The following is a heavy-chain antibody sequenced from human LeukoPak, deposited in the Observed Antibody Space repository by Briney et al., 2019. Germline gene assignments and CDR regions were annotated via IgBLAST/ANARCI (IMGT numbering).Heavy chain of an antibody. Sequence: SETLSLTCAVYGGSFSGYYWSWIRQPPGKGLEWIGEINHSGGTNYNPSLKSRVTISVDTSKNQFSLKLSSVTAADTAVYYCARGFSRGLYYYYGMDVWGQGTTVTVSS. CDR1: GGSFSGYY. D-gene: IGHD3-10*01. J-gene: IGHJ6*02. CDR3: ARGFSRGLYYYYGMDV. V-gene: IGHV4-34*01. CDR2: INHSGGT.